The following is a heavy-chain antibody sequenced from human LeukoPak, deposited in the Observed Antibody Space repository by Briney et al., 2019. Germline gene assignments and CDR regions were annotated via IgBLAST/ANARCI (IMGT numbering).Heavy chain of an antibody. CDR2: INHSGRT. V-gene: IGHV4-39*07. J-gene: IGHJ4*02. Sequence: SETLSLTCTVSGGSISSGSYYWGWIRQPPGKGLEWIGEINHSGRTKYNPSLKSRLTMSEDTSKNQFSLKLNSVSAADTGVYYCARLVGHCNNTRCSLRDYWGQGTLVTVSS. D-gene: IGHD2-2*01. CDR3: ARLVGHCNNTRCSLRDY. CDR1: GGSISSGSYY.